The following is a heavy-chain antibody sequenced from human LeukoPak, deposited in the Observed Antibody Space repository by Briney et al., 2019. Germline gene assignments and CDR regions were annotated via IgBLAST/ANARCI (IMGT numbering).Heavy chain of an antibody. CDR3: ANPDIVVVPAASTD. V-gene: IGHV3-30*02. D-gene: IGHD2-2*01. CDR1: GFTFSSYG. J-gene: IGHJ4*02. CDR2: IRYDGSNK. Sequence: GGSLRLSSAASGFTFSSYGMHWVRQAPGKGLEWVAFIRYDGSNKYYADSVKGRFTISRDKSKNTLYLQMNSLRAEDTAVYYCANPDIVVVPAASTDWGQGTLVTVSS.